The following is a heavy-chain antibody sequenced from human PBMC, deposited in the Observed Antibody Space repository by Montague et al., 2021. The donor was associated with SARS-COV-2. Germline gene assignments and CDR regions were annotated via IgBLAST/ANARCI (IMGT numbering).Heavy chain of an antibody. V-gene: IGHV6-1*01. CDR2: TYYRSKWYS. Sequence: CAISGDSVSSNSVAWSWISQSPSSGLEWLGRTYYRSKWYSDYAPSVRGRLTVNPDASKNEFSLELKYVTPEDTAVYYCVRYSGWFYFDFWGQGTLVTVSS. CDR1: GDSVSSNSVA. D-gene: IGHD6-19*01. J-gene: IGHJ4*02. CDR3: VRYSGWFYFDF.